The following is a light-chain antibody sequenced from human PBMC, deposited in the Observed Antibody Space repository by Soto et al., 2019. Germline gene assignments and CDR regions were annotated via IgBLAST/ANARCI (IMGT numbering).Light chain of an antibody. CDR2: GTS. J-gene: IGKJ4*01. V-gene: IGKV3-20*01. CDR1: QSISNNH. Sequence: EIGLTQSPGTLSLSPGERVTLSCRASQSISNNHLAWYQQKPGQAPRLLIHGTSNRATGIPDRFSGSGPGTDFTLTFSRLEPEDFAVYYCEYYGSSITFGGGT. CDR3: EYYGSSIT.